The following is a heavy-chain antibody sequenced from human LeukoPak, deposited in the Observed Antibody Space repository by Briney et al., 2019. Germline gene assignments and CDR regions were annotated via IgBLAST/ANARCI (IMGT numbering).Heavy chain of an antibody. Sequence: GGSLRLSCAASGFTFSSNYMSWVRQAPGKGLEWVSVIYSGGSTYYSDSVTGRFTISRDNSKNTLYLQMNSLRAEDTAVYYCARTRRSNWFDPWGQGTLVTVSS. CDR2: IYSGGST. CDR1: GFTFSSNY. D-gene: IGHD1-1*01. CDR3: ARTRRSNWFDP. V-gene: IGHV3-53*01. J-gene: IGHJ5*02.